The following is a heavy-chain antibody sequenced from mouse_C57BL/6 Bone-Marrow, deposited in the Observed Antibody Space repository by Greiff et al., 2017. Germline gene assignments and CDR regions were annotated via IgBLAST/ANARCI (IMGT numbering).Heavy chain of an antibody. J-gene: IGHJ2*01. CDR2: IYPGSGST. CDR3: AREGIYYGNYYFDY. D-gene: IGHD2-1*01. Sequence: VQLQQPGAELVKPGATVKMSCKASGYTFTSYWITWVKQRPGQGLEWIGDIYPGSGSTNYNEKFKSKATLTVDTSSSTAYMQLSSLTSEDSAVYYCAREGIYYGNYYFDYWGQGTTLTVSS. V-gene: IGHV1-55*01. CDR1: GYTFTSYW.